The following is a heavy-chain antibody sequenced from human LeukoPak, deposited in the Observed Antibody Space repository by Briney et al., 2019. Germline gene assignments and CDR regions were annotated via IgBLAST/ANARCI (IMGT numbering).Heavy chain of an antibody. D-gene: IGHD3-10*01. J-gene: IGHJ5*02. CDR1: GYTFTSFA. CDR2: INAGTGNR. CDR3: ARVSMVRGENWFDP. Sequence: ASVKVSCKASGYTFTSFAVHWVRQAPGQRLEWMGWINAGTGNRKYSQKFQDRVTITRETSATTAYMELSSLRSDDTAVYYCARVSMVRGENWFDPWGQGTLVTVSS. V-gene: IGHV1-3*01.